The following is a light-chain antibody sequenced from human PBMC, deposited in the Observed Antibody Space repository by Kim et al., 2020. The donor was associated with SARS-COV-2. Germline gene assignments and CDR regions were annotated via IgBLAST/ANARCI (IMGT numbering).Light chain of an antibody. CDR3: QAWVSSTVV. Sequence: SYELTHPPSVSASPGQTASITCSGDKLGDKYACWYQQKPGQSPVVVIYGDNKRPSGIPERFSGSNSGNTATLTISGTQAMDEADYYCQAWVSSTVVFGGGTQLTVL. J-gene: IGLJ2*01. CDR2: GDN. CDR1: KLGDKY. V-gene: IGLV3-1*01.